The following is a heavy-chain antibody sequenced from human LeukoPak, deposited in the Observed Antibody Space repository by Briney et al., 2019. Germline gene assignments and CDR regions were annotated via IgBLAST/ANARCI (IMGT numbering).Heavy chain of an antibody. CDR1: GGSISSYY. CDR3: ARMVGATTAYYFQH. D-gene: IGHD1-26*01. Sequence: SETLSLTCTVSGGSISSYYWSWIRQPAGKGLEWIGRIYTSGNTNYNPSLKSRVTMSVDTSKNQFSLKLSSVTAADTAVYYCARMVGATTAYYFQHWGQGTLVTVSS. V-gene: IGHV4-4*07. CDR2: IYTSGNT. J-gene: IGHJ1*01.